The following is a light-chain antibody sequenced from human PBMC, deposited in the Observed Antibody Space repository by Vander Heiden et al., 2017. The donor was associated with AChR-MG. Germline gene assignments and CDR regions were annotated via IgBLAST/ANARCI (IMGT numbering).Light chain of an antibody. V-gene: IGKV3-15*01. J-gene: IGKJ1*01. Sequence: EIVMTQSPATLSVSPGERATLSCRASQSVSSKLAWYQQKPGQAPRLLSYGASTRATGIPARFSGSGSGKEFTFTISSLQSEDFAVYYCQQYNNWFRTFGQGTKVEIK. CDR3: QQYNNWFRT. CDR2: GAS. CDR1: QSVSSK.